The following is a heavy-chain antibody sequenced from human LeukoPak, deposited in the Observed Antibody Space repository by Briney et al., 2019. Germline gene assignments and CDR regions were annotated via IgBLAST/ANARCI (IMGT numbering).Heavy chain of an antibody. J-gene: IGHJ3*02. CDR1: GYTFTGYY. CDR2: INPNSGGT. D-gene: IGHD3-22*01. Sequence: ASVKVSCKASGYTFTGYYMHWVRQAPGQGLEWMGWINPNSGGTNYAQKFQGGVTMTRDTSISTAYMELSRLRSDDTAVYYCASSRAYDSSGYYRNAFDIWGQGTMVTVSS. CDR3: ASSRAYDSSGYYRNAFDI. V-gene: IGHV1-2*02.